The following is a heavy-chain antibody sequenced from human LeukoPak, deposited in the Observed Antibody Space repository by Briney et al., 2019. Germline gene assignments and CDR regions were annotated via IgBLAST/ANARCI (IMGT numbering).Heavy chain of an antibody. CDR1: GFTFSSYS. J-gene: IGHJ4*02. D-gene: IGHD4-17*01. V-gene: IGHV3-30-3*01. CDR3: ARGYGDYSLPDY. Sequence: GRSLRLSCAASGFTFSSYSMHWVRRAPGKGLEWVAVISYDGSNKYYADSVKGRFTISRDNSKNTLYLQMNSLRAEDTAVYYCARGYGDYSLPDYWGQGTLVTVSS. CDR2: ISYDGSNK.